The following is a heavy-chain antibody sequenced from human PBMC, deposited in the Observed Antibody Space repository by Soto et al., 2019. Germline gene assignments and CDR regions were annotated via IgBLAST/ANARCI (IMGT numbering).Heavy chain of an antibody. J-gene: IGHJ6*02. V-gene: IGHV4-59*12. Sequence: PSETLSLTCTVSGGSISSYYWSWIRQPPGKGLEWIGYIYYSGSTYYNPSLKSRVTISVDTSKNQFSLKLISVTAADTAVYYCARDNPDSSGYYNPGGDYYYGMDVWGQGTTVTVSS. CDR2: IYYSGST. CDR1: GGSISSYY. D-gene: IGHD3-22*01. CDR3: ARDNPDSSGYYNPGGDYYYGMDV.